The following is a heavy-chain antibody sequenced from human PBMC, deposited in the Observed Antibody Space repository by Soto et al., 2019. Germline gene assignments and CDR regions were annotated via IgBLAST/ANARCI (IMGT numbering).Heavy chain of an antibody. CDR3: ARGGGSSGYYCWFDP. D-gene: IGHD3-22*01. CDR2: IIPIFGTA. V-gene: IGHV1-69*13. Sequence: SVKVSCKASGGTFSSYAISWVRQAPGQGLEWMGGIIPIFGTANYAQKFQGRVTITADESTSTAYMELSSLRSEGTAVYYCARGGGSSGYYCWFDPWGQGSQVTVSS. CDR1: GGTFSSYA. J-gene: IGHJ5*02.